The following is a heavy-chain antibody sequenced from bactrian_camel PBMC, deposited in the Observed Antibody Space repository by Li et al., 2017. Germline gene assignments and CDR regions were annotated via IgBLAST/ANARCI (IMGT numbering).Heavy chain of an antibody. J-gene: IGHJ4*01. Sequence: HVQLVESGGGSVQAGGSLRLSCAASGYRGSDYCMGWYRQVPGKAREAIALIGDDGATKYADSVNGRFTISRDNAKNTLYLQMNSLRPEDTAMYYCAADPARPTGIQALDWQRYEYWGQGTQVT. CDR2: IGDDGAT. D-gene: IGHD3*01. CDR3: AADPARPTGIQALDWQRYEY. CDR1: GYRGSDYC. V-gene: IGHV3S53*01.